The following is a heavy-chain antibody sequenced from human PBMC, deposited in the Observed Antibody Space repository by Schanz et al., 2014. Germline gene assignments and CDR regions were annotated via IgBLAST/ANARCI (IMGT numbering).Heavy chain of an antibody. J-gene: IGHJ4*02. CDR2: IGVDGTTT. Sequence: EVQLLESGGGLVQPGGSLRLSCLASGFAFSSYGMNWLRQAPGKGLEWVSVIGVDGTTTYYADSVKGRFTISRDNSRSTMYLQMNSLRAEDTAVYYCVRDSFFAFDYWGQGTLVTVSS. CDR3: VRDSFFAFDY. CDR1: GFAFSSYG. V-gene: IGHV3-23*01. D-gene: IGHD3-3*01.